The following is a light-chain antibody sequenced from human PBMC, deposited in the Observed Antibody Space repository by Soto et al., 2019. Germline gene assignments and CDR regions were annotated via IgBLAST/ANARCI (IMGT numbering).Light chain of an antibody. CDR3: QQYHNWPLPYT. J-gene: IGKJ2*01. V-gene: IGKV3-15*01. CDR2: GVS. CDR1: QSVSSN. Sequence: IVMTQSPATLSVSPEERATLSCRASQSVSSNLAWYQKKPGQAPRLLIFGVSTRATGIPARFSGGGSGTEVTLTISGLQSEDFALYYCQQYHNWPLPYTFGQGTQLEIK.